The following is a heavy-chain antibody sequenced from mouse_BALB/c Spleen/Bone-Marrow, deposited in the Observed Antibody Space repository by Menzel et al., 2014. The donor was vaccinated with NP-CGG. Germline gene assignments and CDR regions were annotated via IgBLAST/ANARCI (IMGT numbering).Heavy chain of an antibody. Sequence: VMLVESGPELVKPGASVKISCRASGYAFSSSWMNWVKRRPGQGLEWIGRIYPGDGDTNYNGKFKGKATLAADKSSSTAYMQLSSLTSVDSAVYFCARTYGSSYFVYWGQGTLVTVSA. CDR3: ARTYGSSYFVY. J-gene: IGHJ3*01. CDR1: GYAFSSSW. CDR2: IYPGDGDT. V-gene: IGHV1-82*01. D-gene: IGHD1-1*01.